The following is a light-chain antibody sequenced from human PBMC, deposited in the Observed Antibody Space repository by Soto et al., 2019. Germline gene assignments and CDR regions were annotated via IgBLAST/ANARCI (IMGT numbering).Light chain of an antibody. V-gene: IGLV2-23*01. CDR3: ASFASSSIYV. J-gene: IGLJ1*01. CDR1: SSDVGSYNL. Sequence: SALTPTASVSGSPGQSITISCTGTSSDVGSYNLVSWYQQHPGKAPKLMIYEGSKRPSGDSNRFSGSKSGNTASLTISGLQADEDADYYGASFASSSIYVFRTRTKDPAL. CDR2: EGS.